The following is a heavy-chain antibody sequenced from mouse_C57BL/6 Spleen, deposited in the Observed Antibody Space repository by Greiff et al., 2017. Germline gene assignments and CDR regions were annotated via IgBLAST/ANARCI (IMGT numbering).Heavy chain of an antibody. CDR2: IYPGDGDT. V-gene: IGHV1-80*01. CDR1: GYAFSSYW. J-gene: IGHJ2*01. D-gene: IGHD1-1*02. Sequence: VQLQQSGAELVKPGASVKISCKASGYAFSSYWMNWVTQRPGQGLAWIGQIYPGDGDTNSNAKFKGKAPLTADKSSSTAYMQLSSLTSEDSAVYFCTSRWCYDFDDWGQGTTLTVSS. CDR3: TSRWCYDFDD.